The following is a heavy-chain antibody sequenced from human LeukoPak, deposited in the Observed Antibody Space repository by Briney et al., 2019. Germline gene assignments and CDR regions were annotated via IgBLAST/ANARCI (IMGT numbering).Heavy chain of an antibody. J-gene: IGHJ4*02. D-gene: IGHD6-6*01. CDR3: TRLSSSSSEK. CDR1: GYSFASYW. Sequence: GESLKISCEGSGYSFASYWIGWVRQMPGKGLEWMGIIYPGDSDTRYSPSFQGQVTISVDKSLSTAYLQWSSLKASDTAMYYCTRLSSSSSEKWGQGTLVTVSS. V-gene: IGHV5-51*01. CDR2: IYPGDSDT.